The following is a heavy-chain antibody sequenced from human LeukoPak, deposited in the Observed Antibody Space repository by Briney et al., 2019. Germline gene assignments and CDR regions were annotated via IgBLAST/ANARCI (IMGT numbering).Heavy chain of an antibody. CDR1: GGSMNTYY. CDR3: ARGGADAYDVYYLDV. Sequence: PSETLSLTCSVSGGSMNTYYWSWIRQPAGAGLEWVGPIYSSGGTYYNPSLKSRVTVSIDTSRNQFSLNLSFVTAADTAVYYCARGGADAYDVYYLDVWGTGTTVTVSS. D-gene: IGHD5-12*01. J-gene: IGHJ6*03. V-gene: IGHV4-4*07. CDR2: IYSSGGT.